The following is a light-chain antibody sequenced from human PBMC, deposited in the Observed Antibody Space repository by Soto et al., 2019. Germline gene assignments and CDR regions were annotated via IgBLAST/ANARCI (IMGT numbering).Light chain of an antibody. Sequence: EIVMTQSPATLSVSPGEGATLSCRASQSVGSNLAWYQQKPGQAPRLLIYAASTRATGIPARFSGSGSGTEFTLTISSLQCEDFAVYYCQQFNNWPSLTFGGGTKVEIK. V-gene: IGKV3-15*01. CDR1: QSVGSN. J-gene: IGKJ4*01. CDR2: AAS. CDR3: QQFNNWPSLT.